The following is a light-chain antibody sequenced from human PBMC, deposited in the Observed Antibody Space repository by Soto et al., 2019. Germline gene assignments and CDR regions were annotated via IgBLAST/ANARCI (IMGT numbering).Light chain of an antibody. CDR1: QSVSTK. CDR2: GAS. Sequence: EVVMTQSPATLSVSPGETVTLSCRASQSVSTKSAWYQQRPGQAPRLLIYGASTRATGIPARFSGSGSGTEFTLTISSLQPEDFATYYCQQANSFPPTFGGGTKVEIK. J-gene: IGKJ4*01. V-gene: IGKV3-15*01. CDR3: QQANSFPPT.